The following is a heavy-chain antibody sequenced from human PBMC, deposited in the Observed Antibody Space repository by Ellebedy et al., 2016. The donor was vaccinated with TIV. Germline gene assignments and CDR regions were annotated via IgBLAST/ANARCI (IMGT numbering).Heavy chain of an antibody. CDR1: GYTFTGYY. CDR3: ARDPGIAVAGTYGMDV. J-gene: IGHJ6*02. V-gene: IGHV1-2*02. CDR2: INPNSGGT. Sequence: AASVKVSCKASGYTFTGYYMHWVRQAPGQGLEWMGWINPNSGGTNYAQKFQGRVTMTRDTSISTAYMELRSLRSDDTAVYYCARDPGIAVAGTYGMDVWGQGTTVTVSS. D-gene: IGHD6-19*01.